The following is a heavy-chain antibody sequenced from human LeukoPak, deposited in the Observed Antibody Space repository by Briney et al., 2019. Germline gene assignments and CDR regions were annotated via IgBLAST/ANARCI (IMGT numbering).Heavy chain of an antibody. J-gene: IGHJ4*02. CDR3: ARGALGTAMPRFDY. CDR1: GGSLSGYY. V-gene: IGHV4-34*01. CDR2: INHSGST. D-gene: IGHD5-18*01. Sequence: SETLSLTCAVYGGSLSGYYWSWIRQPPGKGLEWIGEINHSGSTYYNPSLKSRVTISADTSKNQISLKLSSVTAADTAVYYCARGALGTAMPRFDYWGQGTLVTVSS.